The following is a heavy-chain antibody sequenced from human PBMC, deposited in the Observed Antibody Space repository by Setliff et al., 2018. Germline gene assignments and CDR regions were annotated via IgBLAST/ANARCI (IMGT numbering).Heavy chain of an antibody. V-gene: IGHV3-23*01. CDR2: MGGRGIST. CDR3: ARDAGFKSRKRPFDL. Sequence: PGGSLRLSCAASGFTFGDFAMTWVRRAPGQGLEWVSGMGGRGISTYYADSVKGRFIISRXNAKNSLYLQMNSLRAEDTALYYCARDAGFKSRKRPFDLWGRGTLVTVSS. CDR1: GFTFGDFA. J-gene: IGHJ2*01. D-gene: IGHD6-13*01.